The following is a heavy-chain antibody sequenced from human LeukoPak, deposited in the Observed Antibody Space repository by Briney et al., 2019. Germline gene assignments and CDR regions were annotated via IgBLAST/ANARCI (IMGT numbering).Heavy chain of an antibody. Sequence: TGGSLRLSCVASGFTFTKCAMSWIRQAPGKGLEWVALITATGDTACYADSVKGRFTISRDNSMNTVYMQMDSLRAEDTAIYYCAGDRNSDWYSPLDYWGQGSQVTVSP. D-gene: IGHD6-19*01. CDR3: AGDRNSDWYSPLDY. CDR2: ITATGDTA. V-gene: IGHV3-23*01. CDR1: GFTFTKCA. J-gene: IGHJ4*02.